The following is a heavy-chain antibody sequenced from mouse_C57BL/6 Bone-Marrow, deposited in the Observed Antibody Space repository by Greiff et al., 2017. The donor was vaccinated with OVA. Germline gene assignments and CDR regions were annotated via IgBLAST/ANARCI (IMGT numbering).Heavy chain of an antibody. J-gene: IGHJ2*01. D-gene: IGHD2-4*01. V-gene: IGHV5-6*01. CDR3: ARRGYDYLYYFDY. CDR2: ISSGGSYT. Sequence: DVHLVESGGDLVKPGGSLKLSCAASGFTFSSYGMSWVRQTPDKRLEWVATISSGGSYTYYPDSVKGRFTISRDNAKNTLYLQMSSLKSEDTAIYDCARRGYDYLYYFDYWGQGTTLTVSS. CDR1: GFTFSSYG.